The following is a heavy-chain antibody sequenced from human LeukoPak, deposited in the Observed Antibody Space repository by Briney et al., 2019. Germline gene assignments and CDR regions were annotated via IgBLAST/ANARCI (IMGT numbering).Heavy chain of an antibody. CDR1: GGSISSYY. CDR3: ARLVRSYYYYYYMDV. CDR2: ICYSGST. D-gene: IGHD1-26*01. Sequence: SETLSLTCTVSGGSISSYYWSWIRQPPGKGLEWIGYICYSGSTNYNPSLKSRVTISVDTSKNQFSLKLSSVTAADTAVYYCARLVRSYYYYYYMDVWGKGTTVTVSS. J-gene: IGHJ6*03. V-gene: IGHV4-59*01.